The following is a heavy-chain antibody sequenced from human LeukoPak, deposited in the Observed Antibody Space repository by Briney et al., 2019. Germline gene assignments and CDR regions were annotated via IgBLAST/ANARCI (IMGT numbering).Heavy chain of an antibody. CDR1: GFTFSNYN. Sequence: PGGSLRLSCAASGFTFSNYNMNWVRQAPGKGLEWVSSISSSSSYIYYADSVKGRFTISRDNAKNSLYLQMNSLRAEDTAVYYCARDFKVRGQTVNWFDPWGQGTLVTVSS. CDR3: ARDFKVRGQTVNWFDP. D-gene: IGHD3-10*01. J-gene: IGHJ5*02. CDR2: ISSSSSYI. V-gene: IGHV3-21*01.